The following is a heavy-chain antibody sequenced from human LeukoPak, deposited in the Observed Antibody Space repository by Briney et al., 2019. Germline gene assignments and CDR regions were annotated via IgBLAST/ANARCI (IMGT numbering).Heavy chain of an antibody. CDR3: AREDGDYFRVGSGY. D-gene: IGHD4-17*01. J-gene: IGHJ4*02. Sequence: PGGSLRLSCAASGFTFSSYSMNWVRQAPGKGLEWVSSISSSSSYIYYADSVKGRFTISRDNAKNSLYLQMNSLRAEDTAVYYCAREDGDYFRVGSGYWGQGTLVTVSS. CDR1: GFTFSSYS. CDR2: ISSSSSYI. V-gene: IGHV3-21*01.